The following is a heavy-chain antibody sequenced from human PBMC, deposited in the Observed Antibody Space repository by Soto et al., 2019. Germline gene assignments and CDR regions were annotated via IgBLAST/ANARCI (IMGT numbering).Heavy chain of an antibody. CDR1: GFTFSSYG. D-gene: IGHD6-19*01. CDR3: ARGWSSGWPKD. Sequence: QVQLVESGGGVVQPGRSLRLSCAASGFTFSSYGMHWVRQAPGKGLEWVAVIWYDGSNKYYADSVKGRFTISRDNSKNTRYLQMNSLRAEDTAVYYCARGWSSGWPKDWGQGTLVTVSS. J-gene: IGHJ4*02. CDR2: IWYDGSNK. V-gene: IGHV3-33*01.